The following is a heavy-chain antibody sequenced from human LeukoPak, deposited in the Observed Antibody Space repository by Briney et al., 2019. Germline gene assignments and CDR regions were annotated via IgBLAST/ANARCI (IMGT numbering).Heavy chain of an antibody. CDR1: GYTFTGYY. V-gene: IGHV1-18*04. J-gene: IGHJ4*02. D-gene: IGHD6-19*01. CDR3: ARQWLMYFDY. Sequence: ASVKVSCKASGYTFTGYYMHWVRQAPGQGLAWMGWISAYNGNTNYAQKLQGRVTMTTDTSTSTAYMELRSLRSDDTAVYYCARQWLMYFDYWGQGTLVTVSS. CDR2: ISAYNGNT.